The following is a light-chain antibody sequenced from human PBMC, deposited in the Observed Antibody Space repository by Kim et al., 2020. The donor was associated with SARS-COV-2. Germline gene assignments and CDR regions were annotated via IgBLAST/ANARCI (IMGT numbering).Light chain of an antibody. CDR2: DVS. V-gene: IGLV2-14*03. J-gene: IGLJ2*01. Sequence: QSVLTQPASVSGSPGQSITISCTGTSSDIGGYDYVSWYQQHPGKAPRLIIYDVSSRPSGVSNRFSGSKSGSTASLTISGLQAEDEADYYCSSFTRSSTLKVFGGGTQLTVL. CDR3: SSFTRSSTLKV. CDR1: SSDIGGYDY.